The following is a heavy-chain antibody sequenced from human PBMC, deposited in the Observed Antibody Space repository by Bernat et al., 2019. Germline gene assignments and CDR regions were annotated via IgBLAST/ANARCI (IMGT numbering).Heavy chain of an antibody. CDR1: GFTFNSRA. V-gene: IGHV3-23*01. CDR2: ISGSGSNT. Sequence: EVQLLESGGGFVQPGGSLRLSCAASGFTFNSRAMSWVRQAPGKGLEWVSGISGSGSNTYYADSVKGRFTISRDNSKNTLYLQMNSLRAEDTAVYYCAKGNPSYYDWFDPWGQGTLVTVSS. CDR3: AKGNPSYYDWFDP. J-gene: IGHJ5*02. D-gene: IGHD3-22*01.